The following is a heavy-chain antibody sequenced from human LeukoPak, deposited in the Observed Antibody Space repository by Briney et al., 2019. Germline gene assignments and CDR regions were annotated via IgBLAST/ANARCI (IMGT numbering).Heavy chain of an antibody. V-gene: IGHV4-30-2*01. J-gene: IGHJ3*02. CDR3: ARASSSEALEWFPPGRGAFDI. Sequence: PSQTLSLTCTVSGGSISSGGYYWSWIRQPPGKGLEWIGYIYHSGSTYYNPSLKSRVTISVDRSKNQFSLKLSSVTAADTAVYYCARASSSEALEWFPPGRGAFDIWGQGTMVTVSS. CDR2: IYHSGST. CDR1: GGSISSGGYY. D-gene: IGHD3-3*01.